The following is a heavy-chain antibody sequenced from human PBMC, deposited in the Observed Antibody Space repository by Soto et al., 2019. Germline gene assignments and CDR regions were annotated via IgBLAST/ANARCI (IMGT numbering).Heavy chain of an antibody. CDR1: GFTFSSYA. CDR3: ARGGYYYYYMDV. V-gene: IGHV3-23*01. Sequence: GGSLRLSCAASGFTFSSYAMSWVRQAPGKGLEWVSAISGSGGSTYYADSVKGRFTISRDNSKNTLYLQMNSLRAEDTAVYYCARGGYYYYYMDVWGKGTTVTVSS. CDR2: ISGSGGST. J-gene: IGHJ6*03.